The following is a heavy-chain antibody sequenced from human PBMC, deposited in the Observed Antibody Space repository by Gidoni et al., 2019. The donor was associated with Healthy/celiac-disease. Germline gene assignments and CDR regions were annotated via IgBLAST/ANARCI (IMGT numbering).Heavy chain of an antibody. CDR1: GGSISSSSYY. CDR3: ARPSYYDFWSGYYTLSGSGGMDV. CDR2: IYYSGST. V-gene: IGHV4-39*01. Sequence: QLQLQESGPGLVKPSETLSLTCTVSGGSISSSSYYWGWIRQPPGKGLEWIGSIYYSGSTYYNPSLKSRVTISVDTSKNQFSLKLSSVTAADTAVYYCARPSYYDFWSGYYTLSGSGGMDVWGQGTTVTVSS. D-gene: IGHD3-3*01. J-gene: IGHJ6*02.